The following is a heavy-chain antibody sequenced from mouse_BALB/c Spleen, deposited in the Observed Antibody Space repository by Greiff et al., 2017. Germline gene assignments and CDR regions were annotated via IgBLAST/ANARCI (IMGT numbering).Heavy chain of an antibody. CDR3: ARIRLRYFDV. CDR1: GYSITSGYY. CDR2: ISYDGSN. V-gene: IGHV3-6*02. J-gene: IGHJ1*01. Sequence: DVQLQESGPGLVKPSQSLSLTCSVTGYSITSGYYWNWIRQFPGNKLEWMGYISYDGSNNYNPSLKNRISITRDTSKNQFFLKLNSVTTEDTATYYCARIRLRYFDVWGAGTTVTVSS. D-gene: IGHD1-2*01.